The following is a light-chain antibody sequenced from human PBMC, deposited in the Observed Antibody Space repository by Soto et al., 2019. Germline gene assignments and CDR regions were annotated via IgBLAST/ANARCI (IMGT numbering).Light chain of an antibody. CDR2: RND. CDR3: AAWDDSLSGPV. CDR1: SSNIGAGYD. Sequence: QSVLTQPPSVSGAPGQRVTISCTRSSSNIGAGYDVHWYQQLPGTAPKLLIYRNDQRPAGVPDRFSGSKSGTSASLAITGLRPEDEADYYCAAWDDSLSGPVFGGGTKVTVL. V-gene: IGLV1-40*01. J-gene: IGLJ2*01.